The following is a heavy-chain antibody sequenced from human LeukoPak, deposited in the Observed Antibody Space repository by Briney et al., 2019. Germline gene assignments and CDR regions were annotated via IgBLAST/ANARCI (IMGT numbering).Heavy chain of an antibody. V-gene: IGHV3-33*01. D-gene: IGHD3-3*01. CDR2: IWYDGSNK. CDR3: ERVLRRYDFWRGYPDY. CDR1: GFTFSSYG. J-gene: IGHJ4*02. Sequence: QPGRSLRLSCAASGFTFSSYGMHWVRQAPGKGLEWVAVIWYDGSNKYYADSVKGRFTISRDKSKNTLYLQMNSLRAEDTAVYYCERVLRRYDFWRGYPDYWGQGTLVTVSS.